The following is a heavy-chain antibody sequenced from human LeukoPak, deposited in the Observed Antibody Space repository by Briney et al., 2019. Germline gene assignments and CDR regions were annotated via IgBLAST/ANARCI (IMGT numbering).Heavy chain of an antibody. CDR3: ARDGGWYQLLWWFDP. Sequence: ASVKVSCKASGYTFTGYYMHWVRQAPGRGLEWMGWINPNSGATKYAQKFQGRVTMTRDTSISTAYMEVSRLRFDDTAVYYCARDGGWYQLLWWFDPWGQGTRVTVSS. CDR1: GYTFTGYY. V-gene: IGHV1-2*02. J-gene: IGHJ5*02. CDR2: INPNSGAT. D-gene: IGHD2-2*01.